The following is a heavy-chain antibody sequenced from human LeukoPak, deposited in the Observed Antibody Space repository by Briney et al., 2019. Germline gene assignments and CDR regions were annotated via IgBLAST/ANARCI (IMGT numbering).Heavy chain of an antibody. CDR1: GYTFTSYD. V-gene: IGHV1-8*03. D-gene: IGHD3-3*01. Sequence: ASVKVSCKASGYTFTSYDINWVRQATGQGLEWMGWMNPNSGNTGYAQKFQGRVTITRNTSISTAYMELSSLRSEDTAVYYCARLAQYYDFWSGYYYYYYYMDVWGKGTTVTVSS. CDR3: ARLAQYYDFWSGYYYYYYYMDV. CDR2: MNPNSGNT. J-gene: IGHJ6*03.